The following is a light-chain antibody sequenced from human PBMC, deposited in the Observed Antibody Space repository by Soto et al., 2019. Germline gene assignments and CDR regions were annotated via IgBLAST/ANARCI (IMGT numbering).Light chain of an antibody. CDR2: DVS. CDR3: CSYAGSSTYV. V-gene: IGLV2-11*01. CDR1: SSDVGGYNY. Sequence: SCTGTSSDVGGYNYVSWYQQHPGKAPKLMIYDVSKRPSGVPDRFSGSKSGNTASLTISGLQAEDEADYYCCSYAGSSTYVFGTGTKVTVL. J-gene: IGLJ1*01.